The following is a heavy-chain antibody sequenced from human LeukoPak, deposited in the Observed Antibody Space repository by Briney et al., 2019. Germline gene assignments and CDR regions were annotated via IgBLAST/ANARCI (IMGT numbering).Heavy chain of an antibody. D-gene: IGHD3-16*02. V-gene: IGHV3-73*01. CDR2: IRSKANSYAT. CDR3: TSIYDYVWGSYRYIDY. Sequence: GGSLRLSCAASGFTFSGSAMHWVRQASGKGLEWAGRIRSKANSYATAYAASVKGRFTISRDDSKNTAYLQMNSLKTEDTAVYYCTSIYDYVWGSYRYIDYWGQGTLVTVSS. CDR1: GFTFSGSA. J-gene: IGHJ4*02.